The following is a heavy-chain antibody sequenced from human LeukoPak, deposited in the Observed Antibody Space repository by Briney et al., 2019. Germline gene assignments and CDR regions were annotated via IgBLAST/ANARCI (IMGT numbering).Heavy chain of an antibody. CDR3: TRWRSGTSD. J-gene: IGHJ4*02. D-gene: IGHD4-23*01. V-gene: IGHV3-72*01. CDR2: TRNKANNYAT. Sequence: GGPLRLSCAASGYTFSDHYIDWVRQAPGKGLEWVGHTRNKANNYATDYAASVKGRFTISRDDSRNSVYLQMNSLKTEDTAVYYCTRWRSGTSDWGQGTLVTVSS. CDR1: GYTFSDHY.